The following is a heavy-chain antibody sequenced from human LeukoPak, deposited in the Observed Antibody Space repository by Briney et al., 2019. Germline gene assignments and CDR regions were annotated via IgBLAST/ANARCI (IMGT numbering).Heavy chain of an antibody. D-gene: IGHD3/OR15-3a*01. J-gene: IGHJ4*02. CDR3: ARGDWSLYYFDY. CDR1: GGSISSYY. V-gene: IGHV4-59*01. CDR2: IHYSGST. Sequence: PSETLSLTCTVSGGSISSYYWSWVWQPPGKGLEWIGYIHYSGSTNYNPSFKSRVTISVDTSKNHFSLKLTSVTAADTAVYYCARGDWSLYYFDYWGQGTLVTVSS.